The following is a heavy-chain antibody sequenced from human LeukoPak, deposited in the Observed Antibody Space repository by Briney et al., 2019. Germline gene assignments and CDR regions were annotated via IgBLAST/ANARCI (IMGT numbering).Heavy chain of an antibody. CDR1: GFTFSSYW. J-gene: IGHJ4*02. V-gene: IGHV3-74*01. Sequence: PGGSLRLSCAASGFTFSSYWMHWVRQAPGKGLVWVSRINSDGSSTSYADSVKGRFTISRDNAKNTLYLQMNSLRAEDTAVYYCARVIYDILTGYYGLDYWGQGTLVTVSS. CDR3: ARVIYDILTGYYGLDY. CDR2: INSDGSST. D-gene: IGHD3-9*01.